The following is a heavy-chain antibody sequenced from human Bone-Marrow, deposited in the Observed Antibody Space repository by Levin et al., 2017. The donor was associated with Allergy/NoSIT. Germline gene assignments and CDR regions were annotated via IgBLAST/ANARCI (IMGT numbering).Heavy chain of an antibody. CDR3: ARFGHYDRSGYFED. D-gene: IGHD3-22*01. Sequence: PGGSLRLSCATSGFTFSSYGMSWVRRAPGKGLEWVSGSGGSGDNIHYADSVKGRFTISRDNPKNTLYLQMNSLRAEDTAVYYCARFGHYDRSGYFEDWGQGTLVTVSS. CDR1: GFTFSSYG. V-gene: IGHV3-23*01. J-gene: IGHJ4*02. CDR2: SGGSGDNI.